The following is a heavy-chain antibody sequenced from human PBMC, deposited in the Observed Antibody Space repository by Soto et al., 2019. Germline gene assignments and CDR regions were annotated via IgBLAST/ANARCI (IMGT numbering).Heavy chain of an antibody. CDR1: GGPLSSYY. J-gene: IGHJ6*02. V-gene: IGHV4-59*01. CDR3: AREGSYKNYYSPGMDV. CDR2: IYYSGST. D-gene: IGHD2-15*01. Sequence: ASETLSLTCTVSGGPLSSYYWSWIRQPPGKGLEWIGYIYYSGSTNYNPSIKSRVTIPVDTSKNQSSLKLSSVTAADTAVYYCAREGSYKNYYSPGMDVWGQGPMVTVSS.